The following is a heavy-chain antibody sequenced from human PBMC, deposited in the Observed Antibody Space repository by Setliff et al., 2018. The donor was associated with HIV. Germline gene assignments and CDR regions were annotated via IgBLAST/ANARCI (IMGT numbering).Heavy chain of an antibody. CDR3: TSAFADYAYWYFDY. V-gene: IGHV3-15*01. CDR2: IKSNTDGGTP. D-gene: IGHD2-8*02. Sequence: GGSLRLSCAASGLTFSDAWMNWVRQAPGKGLEWVGRIKSNTDGGTPQYAAPVKGRFTISRDDSKSIAYLQMNSLKTEDTAVYYCTSAFADYAYWYFDYWGQGTLVTVSS. J-gene: IGHJ4*02. CDR1: GLTFSDAW.